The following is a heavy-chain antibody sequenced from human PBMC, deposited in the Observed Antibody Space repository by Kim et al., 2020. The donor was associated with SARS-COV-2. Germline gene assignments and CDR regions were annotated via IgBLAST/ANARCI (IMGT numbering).Heavy chain of an antibody. J-gene: IGHJ4*02. D-gene: IGHD1-1*01. V-gene: IGHV3-48*02. Sequence: YADSVKGRFTISRDNAKNSLYLQMNSLRDEDTTVYYCARDKWSGTTVLDYWGQGTLVTVSS. CDR3: ARDKWSGTTVLDY.